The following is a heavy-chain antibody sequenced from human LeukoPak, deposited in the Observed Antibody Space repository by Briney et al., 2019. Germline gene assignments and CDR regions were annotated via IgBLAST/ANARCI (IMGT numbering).Heavy chain of an antibody. J-gene: IGHJ3*02. Sequence: ASVKVSCKASGYTFTSYGISWVRQAPGQGLEWMGWISAYNGDTNYAQKLQGRVTMTTVTSTSTAYMELRSLRSDDTAVYYCARGLQENLAWLTAFSAFDIWGPGTMVTVSS. CDR1: GYTFTSYG. CDR2: ISAYNGDT. V-gene: IGHV1-18*01. D-gene: IGHD5-24*01. CDR3: ARGLQENLAWLTAFSAFDI.